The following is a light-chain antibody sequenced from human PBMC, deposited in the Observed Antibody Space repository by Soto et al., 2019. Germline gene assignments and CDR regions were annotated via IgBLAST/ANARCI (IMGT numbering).Light chain of an antibody. CDR1: SSDVGAYNY. V-gene: IGLV2-14*01. Sequence: QSALTQPASVSGSPGQSITISCSGTSSDVGAYNYVSWYQQHPGKAPKLMIYDVSNRPSGISNRFSGSKSGNTASLTISGLQPADEADYYCSSYTSSGTDVFGTGTKLTVL. CDR3: SSYTSSGTDV. J-gene: IGLJ1*01. CDR2: DVS.